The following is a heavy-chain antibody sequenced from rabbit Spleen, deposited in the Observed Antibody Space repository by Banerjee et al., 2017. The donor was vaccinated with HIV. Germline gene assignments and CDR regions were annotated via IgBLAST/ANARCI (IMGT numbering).Heavy chain of an antibody. V-gene: IGHV1S40*01. CDR2: IDSSSGNT. CDR1: GFDFTRTYY. Sequence: QSLEESGGDPVKPGASLTLTCKASGFDFTRTYYMCWVRQAPGKGLELITCIDSSSGNTYYATWAKGRFTISKSSSTTVTLQLTSLTAADTATYFCARDDGSYDYIDGYFNLWGPGTLVTVS. J-gene: IGHJ4*01. D-gene: IGHD6-1*01. CDR3: ARDDGSYDYIDGYFNL.